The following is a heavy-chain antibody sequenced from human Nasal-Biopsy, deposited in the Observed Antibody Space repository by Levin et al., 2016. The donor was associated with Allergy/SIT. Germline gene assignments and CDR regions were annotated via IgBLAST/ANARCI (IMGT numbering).Heavy chain of an antibody. Sequence: GESLKISCAASGFTFSRHGMFWVRQAPGKGLEWVALIWYDGSNKYYADSVKGRFTISRDDSKNTLYLQMNSLRAEDTAVYYCARDVSYASLDYWGQGTLVTVSS. J-gene: IGHJ4*02. D-gene: IGHD3-16*01. V-gene: IGHV3-33*07. CDR1: GFTFSRHG. CDR2: IWYDGSNK. CDR3: ARDVSYASLDY.